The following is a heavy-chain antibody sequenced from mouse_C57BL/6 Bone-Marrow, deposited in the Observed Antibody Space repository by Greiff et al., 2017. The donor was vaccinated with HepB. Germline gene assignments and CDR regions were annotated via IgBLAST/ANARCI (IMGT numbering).Heavy chain of an antibody. CDR1: GFTFSDAW. V-gene: IGHV6-6*01. CDR3: TRPPSTTVEARYFDV. J-gene: IGHJ1*03. CDR2: ISNKANNHAT. Sequence: EVQRVESGGGLVQPGGSMKLSCAASGFTFSDAWMDWVRQSPEQGLEWVAEISNKANNHATYYAESVKGRFTIARDDSKSSVYLQMNSLRAEDTGIYYCTRPPSTTVEARYFDVWGTGTTVTVSS. D-gene: IGHD1-1*01.